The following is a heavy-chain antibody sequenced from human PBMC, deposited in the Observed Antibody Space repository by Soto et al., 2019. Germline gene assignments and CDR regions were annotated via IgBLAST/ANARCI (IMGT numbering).Heavy chain of an antibody. D-gene: IGHD2-21*02. V-gene: IGHV3-21*06. J-gene: IGHJ3*02. CDR3: ARGSGTDTGDALDI. Sequence: EVQLVESGGGLVKPGGSLRLSCADSGFTFTRHSMNWVRQAPGKGLEWVSCISGTGTFIYYSDSVKGRFTISRDDAKTSLYLQMNSLTAEDTAVYYCARGSGTDTGDALDIWGPGTMVTVS. CDR2: ISGTGTFI. CDR1: GFTFTRHS.